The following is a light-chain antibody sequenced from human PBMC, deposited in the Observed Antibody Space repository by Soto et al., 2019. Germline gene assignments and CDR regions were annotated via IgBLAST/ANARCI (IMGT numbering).Light chain of an antibody. CDR3: QQYGSSPQT. V-gene: IGKV3-20*01. CDR2: GAS. J-gene: IGKJ2*01. Sequence: EIVLTQSPGTLSMSPGERATLSCRASQSVSSSYLAWYQQKPGQAPRLLIYGASSRATGIPDRFSGSGSGTDFTLTSSRLESEDFAVYYCQQYGSSPQTFGLGTKLEIK. CDR1: QSVSSSY.